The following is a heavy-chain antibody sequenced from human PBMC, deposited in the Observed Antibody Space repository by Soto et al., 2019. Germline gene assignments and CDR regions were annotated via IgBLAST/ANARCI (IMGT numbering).Heavy chain of an antibody. CDR2: ISSSSSYI. V-gene: IGHV3-21*01. Sequence: GSLRLYCAASGFTFSSYSMNWVRQAPRKGLEWVSSISSSSSYIYYADSVKGRFTISRDNAKNSLYLQMNSLRAEDTAVYYCARDRGPRITGNYYYYYGMDVWGQGTTVTVSS. CDR1: GFTFSSYS. D-gene: IGHD1-20*01. CDR3: ARDRGPRITGNYYYYYGMDV. J-gene: IGHJ6*02.